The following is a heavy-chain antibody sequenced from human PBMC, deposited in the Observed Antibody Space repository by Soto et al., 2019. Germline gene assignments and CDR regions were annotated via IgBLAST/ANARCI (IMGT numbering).Heavy chain of an antibody. J-gene: IGHJ6*02. CDR3: ARTNTEMATITDYYYGMDV. V-gene: IGHV4-39*01. D-gene: IGHD5-12*01. Sequence: SETLSLTCTVSGGSISSSSYYWGWIRQPPGKGLEWIGSIYYSGSTYYNPSPKSRVTISVDTSKNQFSLKLSSVTAADTAVYYCARTNTEMATITDYYYGMDVWGQGTTVTVSS. CDR1: GGSISSSSYY. CDR2: IYYSGST.